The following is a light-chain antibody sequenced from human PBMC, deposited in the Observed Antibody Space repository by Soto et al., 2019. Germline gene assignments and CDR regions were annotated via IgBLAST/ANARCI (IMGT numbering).Light chain of an antibody. CDR2: GAS. CDR1: QSVSSSY. V-gene: IGKV3-20*01. CDR3: QQYGSSPLYT. Sequence: EIVLTQSPSTLSLSPGERATLSCRASQSVSSSYLAWYQQKPGQAPRLLIYGASSRATGIPDRFSGSGSGTDFTHTISRLEPEDFAVYYCQQYGSSPLYTFGQGTKLEIK. J-gene: IGKJ2*01.